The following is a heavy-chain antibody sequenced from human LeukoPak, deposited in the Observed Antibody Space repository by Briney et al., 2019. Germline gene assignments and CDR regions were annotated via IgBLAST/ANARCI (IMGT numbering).Heavy chain of an antibody. CDR3: AQQVGYCSSGSCYFTY. V-gene: IGHV3-23*01. CDR2: ISNTGGST. J-gene: IGHJ1*01. D-gene: IGHD2-15*01. Sequence: PGGSLRLSCTASGFTFSGYSMNWLRQAPGKGLEWVSAISNTGGSTYYADSVKGRFTISRDKSKNTLSLQMNSLRAEDTAVYYCAQQVGYCSSGSCYFTYWGQGTLVTVSS. CDR1: GFTFSGYS.